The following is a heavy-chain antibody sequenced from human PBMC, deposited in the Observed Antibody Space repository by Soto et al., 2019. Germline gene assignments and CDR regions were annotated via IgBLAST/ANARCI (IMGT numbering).Heavy chain of an antibody. J-gene: IGHJ5*02. CDR2: VYYSGST. D-gene: IGHD1-26*01. CDR1: GDSVSSGSFY. V-gene: IGHV4-61*01. Sequence: SETLSLTCTVSGDSVSSGSFYWSWIRQPPGKGLEWIGYVYYSGSTSYNPSLKSRVTISRDTSKNQFSLDLNSVTPADTAVYYCARVKRSTSRFDPWGQGTRVTVSS. CDR3: ARVKRSTSRFDP.